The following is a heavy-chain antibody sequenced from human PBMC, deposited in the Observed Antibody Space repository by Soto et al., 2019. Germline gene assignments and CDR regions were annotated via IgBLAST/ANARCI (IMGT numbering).Heavy chain of an antibody. CDR2: IDPSNSYI. Sequence: GESLKISCQGSGYSFTTHWITWVRQTPGKGLEWMGRIDPSNSYINYSPSFQGQVTISADKSISTAYLQWSSLKASDTAMYYCARPNPYGSGSYDAFDIWGQGTMVTVSS. CDR1: GYSFTTHW. J-gene: IGHJ3*02. V-gene: IGHV5-10-1*04. CDR3: ARPNPYGSGSYDAFDI. D-gene: IGHD3-10*01.